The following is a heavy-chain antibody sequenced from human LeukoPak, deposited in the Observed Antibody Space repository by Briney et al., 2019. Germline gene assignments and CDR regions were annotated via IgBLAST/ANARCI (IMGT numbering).Heavy chain of an antibody. CDR3: ARARITFGGVIVTLFDY. CDR1: GFTFSSYW. CDR2: IKQDGSEK. J-gene: IGHJ4*02. D-gene: IGHD3-16*02. Sequence: PGGSLRLSCAASGFTFSSYWMSWVRQAPGKGLEWVANIKQDGSEKHYVDSVKGRFTISRDNAKNSLYLQMNSLRAEDTAVYYCARARITFGGVIVTLFDYWGQGTLVTVSS. V-gene: IGHV3-7*01.